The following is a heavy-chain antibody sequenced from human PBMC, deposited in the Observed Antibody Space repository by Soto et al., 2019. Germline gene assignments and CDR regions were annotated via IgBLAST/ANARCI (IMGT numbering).Heavy chain of an antibody. V-gene: IGHV3-48*01. D-gene: IGHD5-12*01. Sequence: EVQLVESGGGLVQPGGSLRLSCEASGFTFSSYSMNWVRQAPGKGMEWVSYISSSSSTIYYADSVKGRFTISRDNAKNSLYLQMNSLRAEDTAVYYCARADSGYAHGYYYYGMDVWGQGTTVTVSS. CDR1: GFTFSSYS. CDR3: ARADSGYAHGYYYYGMDV. CDR2: ISSSSSTI. J-gene: IGHJ6*02.